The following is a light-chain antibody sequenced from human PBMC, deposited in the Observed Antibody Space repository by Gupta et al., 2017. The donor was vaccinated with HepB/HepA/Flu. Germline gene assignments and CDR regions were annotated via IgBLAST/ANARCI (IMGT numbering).Light chain of an antibody. CDR3: QQYNRYSVT. CDR1: QSISSW. CDR2: KAS. V-gene: IGKV1-5*03. J-gene: IGKJ1*01. Sequence: DIQMTQSPSTLSASVVDSVTITCRARQSISSWLAWYQQKPGKAPKLLIYKASSLESGVPSRFSGSGSGTEFTLTISSLQPDDFATYYCQQYNRYSVTFGQGTKVEIK.